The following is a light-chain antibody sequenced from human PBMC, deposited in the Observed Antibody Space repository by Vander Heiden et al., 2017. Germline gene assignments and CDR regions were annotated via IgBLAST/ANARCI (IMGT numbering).Light chain of an antibody. V-gene: IGLV1-40*01. J-gene: IGLJ3*02. CDR2: GNS. CDR3: QSYDSSLSGWV. CDR1: SSNIGAGYD. Sequence: QSVLTQPPSVSGAPGQRVTISCTWSSSNIGAGYDVHWYQQRPGTAPNLLIYGNSNRPSGVPDRFSGSKSGTSASLAITGLQAEDEADYYCQSYDSSLSGWVFGGGTKLTGL.